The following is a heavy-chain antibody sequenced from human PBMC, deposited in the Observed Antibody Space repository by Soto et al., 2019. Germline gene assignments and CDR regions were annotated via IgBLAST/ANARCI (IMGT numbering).Heavy chain of an antibody. J-gene: IGHJ4*02. Sequence: SEPLSLTCTASGDSISTFYWGWMRQSPGKELEWIGYVYYTGSTNYNPSLKSRVTISVDRSKNQFSLKLTSANAADTAVYYCARGRTVRNYADDSSDYFYFFDYWGQGTQVTVSS. V-gene: IGHV4-59*01. CDR3: ARGRTVRNYADDSSDYFYFFDY. CDR2: VYYTGST. CDR1: GDSISTFY. D-gene: IGHD3-22*01.